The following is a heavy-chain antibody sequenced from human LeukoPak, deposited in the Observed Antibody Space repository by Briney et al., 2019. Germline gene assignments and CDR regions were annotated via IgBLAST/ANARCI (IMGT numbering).Heavy chain of an antibody. CDR2: IFYSGST. J-gene: IGHJ6*03. D-gene: IGHD6-13*01. V-gene: IGHV4-39*07. CDR1: GGSISTSNYY. Sequence: SETLSLTCTVSGGSISTSNYYWGWIRQPPGKGLEWIGNIFYSGSTYYSPSLKSRVTISVDTSKNQFSLKLSSVTAADTAVYYCARTKGLKHRRVIAAAGRDYYYMDVWGKGTTVTVSS. CDR3: ARTKGLKHRRVIAAAGRDYYYMDV.